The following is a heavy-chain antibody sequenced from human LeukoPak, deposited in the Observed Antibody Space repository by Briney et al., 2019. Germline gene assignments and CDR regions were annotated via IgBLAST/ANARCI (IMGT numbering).Heavy chain of an antibody. CDR1: GYTFTGYY. Sequence: ASVKVSCKASGYTFTGYYIHWVRQAPGQGLEWMGWINPNSGGTNYAQKFQGRVTMTRDTSISTAYMELSRLRSDDTAVYYCARGPAATAYYYYYMDVWGKGTTVTVSS. V-gene: IGHV1-2*02. J-gene: IGHJ6*03. CDR3: ARGPAATAYYYYYMDV. CDR2: INPNSGGT. D-gene: IGHD2-2*01.